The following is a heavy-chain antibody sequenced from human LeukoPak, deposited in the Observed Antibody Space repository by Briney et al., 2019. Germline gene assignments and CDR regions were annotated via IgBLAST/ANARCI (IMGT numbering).Heavy chain of an antibody. CDR2: ISAYNGNT. J-gene: IGHJ5*02. Sequence: ASVKVSCKASGYTFTSYYMHWVRQAPGQGLEWMGWISAYNGNTNYAQKLQGRVTMTTDTSTSTAYMELRSLRSDDTAVYYCARGSGAAAANNWFDPWGQGTLVTVSS. V-gene: IGHV1-18*04. CDR3: ARGSGAAAANNWFDP. D-gene: IGHD6-13*01. CDR1: GYTFTSYY.